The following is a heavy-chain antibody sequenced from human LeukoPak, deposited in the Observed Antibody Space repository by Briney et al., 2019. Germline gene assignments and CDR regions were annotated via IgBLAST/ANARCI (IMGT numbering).Heavy chain of an antibody. CDR1: GGTFSSYA. D-gene: IGHD3-22*01. V-gene: IGHV1-69*04. CDR3: ARVGGYYDSTDAFDT. J-gene: IGHJ3*02. Sequence: ASVKVSCKASGGTFSSYAISWVRQAPGQGLEWMGRIIPILGIANYAQKFQGRVTITADKSTSTAYMELSSLRSEDTAVYYCARVGGYYDSTDAFDTWGQGTMVTVSS. CDR2: IIPILGIA.